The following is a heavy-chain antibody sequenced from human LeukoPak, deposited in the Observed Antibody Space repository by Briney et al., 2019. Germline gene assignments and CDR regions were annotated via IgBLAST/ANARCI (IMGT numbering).Heavy chain of an antibody. V-gene: IGHV3-7*01. CDR3: ARGRRITIFGVVIIRDFRQYYFDY. D-gene: IGHD3-3*01. CDR1: GFTFSSYW. Sequence: GGSLRLSCAASGFTFSSYWMCWVRQAPGKGLKWVANIKQDGSEKYYVDSVKGRFTISRDNAKNSLYLQMNSLRAEDTAVYYCARGRRITIFGVVIIRDFRQYYFDYWGQGTLVTVSS. J-gene: IGHJ4*02. CDR2: IKQDGSEK.